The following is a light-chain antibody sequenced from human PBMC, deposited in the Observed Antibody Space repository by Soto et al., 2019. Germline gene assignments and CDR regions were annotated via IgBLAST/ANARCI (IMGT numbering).Light chain of an antibody. CDR3: GSWDSSLSAYV. CDR2: DDN. Sequence: QSVMTQPPSVSAAPGQKVTISCSGSSSNIWGNSVSWYQQLPGTAPKLLIYDDNKRPSGIPDRFSGSKSGKSATLGITGFQTGDEADYYCGSWDSSLSAYVFGTGTKLTVL. J-gene: IGLJ1*01. CDR1: SSNIWGNS. V-gene: IGLV1-51*01.